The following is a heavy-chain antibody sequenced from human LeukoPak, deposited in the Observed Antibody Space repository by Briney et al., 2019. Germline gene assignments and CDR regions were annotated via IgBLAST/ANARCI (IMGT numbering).Heavy chain of an antibody. Sequence: GGSLRLSGAASGFTFSSYLMTWVRQAPGKGLEWVAKIKQDGSEKYYVDSVKGRFTISRDNAKNSLYLQMNSLGAEDTAVYYCARRGTSSSWAHFDYWGQGTLVTVSS. CDR1: GFTFSSYL. CDR2: IKQDGSEK. V-gene: IGHV3-7*05. CDR3: ARRGTSSSWAHFDY. J-gene: IGHJ4*02. D-gene: IGHD6-13*01.